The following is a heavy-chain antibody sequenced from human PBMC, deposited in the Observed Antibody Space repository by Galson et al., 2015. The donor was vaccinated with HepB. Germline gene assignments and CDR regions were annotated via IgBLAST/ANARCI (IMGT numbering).Heavy chain of an antibody. Sequence: SETLSLTCTVSGGSISPYYWTWIRQPPGQGLEWIGHIYYSGSTNYNPSLRSRVTISVDTSKNQLYLKLTSVTAADTAVYHCARHSTREYDLWGGYETWFDPWGQGTLVTVSS. CDR3: ARHSTREYDLWGGYETWFDP. V-gene: IGHV4-59*08. J-gene: IGHJ5*02. D-gene: IGHD3-3*01. CDR2: IYYSGST. CDR1: GGSISPYY.